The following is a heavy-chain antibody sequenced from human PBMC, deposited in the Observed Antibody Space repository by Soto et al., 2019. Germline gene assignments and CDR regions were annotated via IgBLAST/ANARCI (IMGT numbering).Heavy chain of an antibody. V-gene: IGHV3-23*01. J-gene: IGHJ5*02. CDR1: GFTFSSYA. D-gene: IGHD3-16*02. CDR3: ARPFYDYIWGSYRANWFDP. Sequence: GGSLRLSCAASGFTFSSYAMSWVRQAPGKGLEWVSAISGSGGSTYYADSVKGRFTISRDNSKNTLYLQMNSLRAEDTAVYYCARPFYDYIWGSYRANWFDPWGQGTLVTVSS. CDR2: ISGSGGST.